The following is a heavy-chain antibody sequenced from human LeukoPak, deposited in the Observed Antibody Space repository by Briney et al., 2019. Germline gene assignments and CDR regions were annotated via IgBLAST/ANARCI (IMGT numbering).Heavy chain of an antibody. D-gene: IGHD3-22*01. J-gene: IGHJ4*02. CDR3: ATPRGNYYDSSGLQFDY. CDR2: FDPEDGET. CDR1: GYTLTELS. V-gene: IGHV1-24*01. Sequence: GASVKVSCKVSGYTLTELSMHWVRQAPGKGLEWMGGFDPEDGETIYAQKFQGRVTMTEDTSTDTAYMEPSSLRSEDTAVYYCATPRGNYYDSSGLQFDYWGQGTLVTVSS.